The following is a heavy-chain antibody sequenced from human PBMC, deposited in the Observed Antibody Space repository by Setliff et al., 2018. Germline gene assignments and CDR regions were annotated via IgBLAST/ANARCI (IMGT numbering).Heavy chain of an antibody. V-gene: IGHV3-15*01. J-gene: IGHJ4*02. CDR3: TRFSRAANCHDY. CDR2: IKGQTDGGTT. Sequence: PGGSLRLSCAAPELIFSHTWMNWVRQAPGKGLEWVGRIKGQTDGGTTDYAAPVKGRFSISRDDSKNTVYLQMNSLKTEDTAVYYCTRFSRAANCHDYWGQGTLVTVSS. D-gene: IGHD2-15*01. CDR1: ELIFSHTW.